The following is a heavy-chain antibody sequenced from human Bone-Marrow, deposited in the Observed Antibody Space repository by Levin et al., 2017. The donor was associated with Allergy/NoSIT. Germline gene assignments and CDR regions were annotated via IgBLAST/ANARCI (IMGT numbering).Heavy chain of an antibody. J-gene: IGHJ5*02. Sequence: GESLKISCVASEFIFSYYWMSWVRQAPGKGPEWVANIKVDGSETYYVDSVRGRFTISRDNAKNSLFLQMNGLRVEDTAVYYCVRNVPSSWGPGTLVTVSS. V-gene: IGHV3-7*01. CDR2: IKVDGSET. CDR1: EFIFSYYW. CDR3: VRNVPSS.